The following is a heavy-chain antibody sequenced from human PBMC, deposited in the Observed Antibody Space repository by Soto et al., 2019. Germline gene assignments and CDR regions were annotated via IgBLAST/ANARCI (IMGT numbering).Heavy chain of an antibody. D-gene: IGHD6-6*01. CDR2: ISSSSSYI. V-gene: IGHV3-21*01. CDR3: ARGGAEYSSSSACDY. J-gene: IGHJ4*02. Sequence: PGGSLRLSCAASGFTFSSYSMNWVRQAPGKGLEWVSSISSSSSYIYYADSVKGRFTISRDNAKNSLYLQMNSLRAEDTAVYYCARGGAEYSSSSACDYWGQGTLVTVSS. CDR1: GFTFSSYS.